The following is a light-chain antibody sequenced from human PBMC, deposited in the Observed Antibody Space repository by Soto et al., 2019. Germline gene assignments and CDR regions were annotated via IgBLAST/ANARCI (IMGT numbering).Light chain of an antibody. Sequence: EIVMTQSPATLSVSPGERATLSCRASQSVSGNLAWYQQRPGQAPRLLIYGASTRATGIPARFSGSGSGTAFTLTISSLQSEDFAVYYCQQYNNWPPLTFGGGTKVQLK. V-gene: IGKV3-15*01. CDR3: QQYNNWPPLT. CDR2: GAS. CDR1: QSVSGN. J-gene: IGKJ4*01.